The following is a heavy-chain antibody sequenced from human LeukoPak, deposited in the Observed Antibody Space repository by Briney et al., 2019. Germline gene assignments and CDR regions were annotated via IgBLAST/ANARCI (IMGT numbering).Heavy chain of an antibody. CDR3: ASDCSSTSCPAPDDAFDI. J-gene: IGHJ3*02. CDR2: IIPIFGTA. D-gene: IGHD2-2*01. Sequence: ASVKVSCKASGGTFSSYAISWVRQAPGQGLEWMGGIIPIFGTANYAQKFQGRVTITADESTSTAYMELSSLRSEDTAVYYCASDCSSTSCPAPDDAFDIWGQGTMVTVSS. V-gene: IGHV1-69*13. CDR1: GGTFSSYA.